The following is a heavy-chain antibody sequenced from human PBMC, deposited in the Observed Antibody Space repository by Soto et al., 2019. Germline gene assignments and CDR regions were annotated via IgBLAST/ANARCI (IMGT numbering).Heavy chain of an antibody. CDR3: ATNYYVSSGYPRGAFAI. J-gene: IGHJ3*02. Sequence: PGGSLRLSCAASGFTVSSKYMSWVRQAPGKGLEWVSVIYSGGGTYYADSGKGRFTISRDHSKNTLYLQMNSLRAEDTAVYYCATNYYVSSGYPRGAFAIWGQGTMVTV. D-gene: IGHD3-22*01. V-gene: IGHV3-53*01. CDR2: IYSGGGT. CDR1: GFTVSSKY.